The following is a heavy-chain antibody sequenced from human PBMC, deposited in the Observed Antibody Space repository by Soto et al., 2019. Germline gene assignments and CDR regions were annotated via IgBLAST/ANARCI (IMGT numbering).Heavy chain of an antibody. Sequence: QVQLVESGGGVVQPGRSLRLSCAASGFTFSSYGMHWVRQAPGKGLEWVAVISYDGSNKYYADSVKGRFTISRDNSKNTLYLQINSLRAEDTAVYYCANTGGSYFLLGYWGQGTLVTVSS. CDR1: GFTFSSYG. D-gene: IGHD1-26*01. CDR3: ANTGGSYFLLGY. J-gene: IGHJ4*02. V-gene: IGHV3-30*18. CDR2: ISYDGSNK.